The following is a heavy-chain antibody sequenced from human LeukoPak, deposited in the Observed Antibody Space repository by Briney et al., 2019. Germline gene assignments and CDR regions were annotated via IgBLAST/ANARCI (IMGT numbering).Heavy chain of an antibody. CDR2: INPKSGYT. J-gene: IGHJ4*02. D-gene: IGHD2-8*02. Sequence: ASVKVSCKASGYTSTDYYMHWVRQAPGQGLEWMGWINPKSGYTKYEQKFQGRVTMTRDTSISTAYMELSRLRSDDTAVYYCASPSQDTGAYYYFDFWGQGTLVTVSS. V-gene: IGHV1-2*02. CDR3: ASPSQDTGAYYYFDF. CDR1: GYTSTDYY.